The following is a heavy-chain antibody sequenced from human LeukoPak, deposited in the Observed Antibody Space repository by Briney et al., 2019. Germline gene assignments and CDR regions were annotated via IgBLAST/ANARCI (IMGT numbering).Heavy chain of an antibody. CDR3: ARVGYGDYYFDY. CDR2: INHNGST. CDR1: GGSFSGYY. J-gene: IGHJ4*02. Sequence: SETLSLTCAVYGGSFSGYYWSWIRQPPGKGLEWIGEINHNGSTNYNPSLKSRVTISVDASKNQFSLKLRSVTAADTAVYYCARVGYGDYYFDYWGQGTLVPVSS. D-gene: IGHD4-17*01. V-gene: IGHV4-34*01.